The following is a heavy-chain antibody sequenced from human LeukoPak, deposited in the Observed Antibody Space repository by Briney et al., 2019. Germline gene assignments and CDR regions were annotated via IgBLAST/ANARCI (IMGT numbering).Heavy chain of an antibody. D-gene: IGHD6-13*01. CDR2: INPNSGGT. V-gene: IGHV1-2*02. CDR3: ARVEPQVDSSSLHWLDP. Sequence: GASVKVSCKASGYTFTGYYMHWVRQAPGQGLEWMGWINPNSGGTNYAQKFQGRVTMTRDTSINTAYMELSSLRSDDTAVYYCARVEPQVDSSSLHWLDPWGQGTLVTVSS. J-gene: IGHJ5*02. CDR1: GYTFTGYY.